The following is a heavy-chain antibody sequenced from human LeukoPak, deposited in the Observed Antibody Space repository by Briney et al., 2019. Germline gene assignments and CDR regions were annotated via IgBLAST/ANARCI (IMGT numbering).Heavy chain of an antibody. J-gene: IGHJ5*02. CDR2: INHSGST. CDR1: GGSFSGYY. Sequence: KPSETLSLTCAVYGGSFSGYYWSWIRQPPGKGLEWIGEINHSGSTNYNPSLKSRVTISVDTSKNQFSLKLSSVTAADTAVYYCARGTVAVRHRWFDPWGQGTLVTVSS. CDR3: ARGTVAVRHRWFDP. V-gene: IGHV4-34*01. D-gene: IGHD6-19*01.